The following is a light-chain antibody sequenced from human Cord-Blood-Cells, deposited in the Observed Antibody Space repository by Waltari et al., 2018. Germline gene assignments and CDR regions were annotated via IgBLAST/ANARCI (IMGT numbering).Light chain of an antibody. J-gene: IGKJ2*01. CDR2: GAS. CDR3: QQYGSSPLMYT. Sequence: EIVLTQTPGTLSLAPGEGATLSCRASQSVSSSYLAWYQQKPGQAPRLLIYGASSRATGIPDRFSGSGSGTDFPLTFSRLEPEDFAVYYCQQYGSSPLMYTFGQGTKLEIK. CDR1: QSVSSSY. V-gene: IGKV3-20*01.